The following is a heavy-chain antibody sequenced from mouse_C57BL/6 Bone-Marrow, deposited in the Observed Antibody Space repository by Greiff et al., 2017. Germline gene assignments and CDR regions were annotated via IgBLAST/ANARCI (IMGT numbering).Heavy chain of an antibody. D-gene: IGHD2-14*01. J-gene: IGHJ2*01. CDR1: GYSFTSYY. CDR3: ARRENYRLDY. CDR2: IYPGSGNT. Sequence: QVQLQQSGPELVKPGASVKISCKASGYSFTSYYIHWVKQRPGQGLEWIGWIYPGSGNTKYNEKFKGKATLTADTSSSTAYMQLSSLTSEDTAVYYCARRENYRLDYWGQGTTLTVSA. V-gene: IGHV1-66*01.